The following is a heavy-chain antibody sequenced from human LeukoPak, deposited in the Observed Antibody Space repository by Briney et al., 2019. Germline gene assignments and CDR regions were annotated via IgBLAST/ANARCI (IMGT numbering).Heavy chain of an antibody. CDR2: IYYSGST. CDR1: GGSISSSSYY. V-gene: IGHV4-39*07. J-gene: IGHJ5*02. CDR3: ARGNSFHWFDP. Sequence: SETLSLTCTVSGGSISSSSYYWGWIRQPPGKGLEWIGSIYYSGSTYYNPSLKSRVTISVDTSKNQFSLKLSSVTAADTAVYFCARGNSFHWFDPWGQGTLVTVSS. D-gene: IGHD1-7*01.